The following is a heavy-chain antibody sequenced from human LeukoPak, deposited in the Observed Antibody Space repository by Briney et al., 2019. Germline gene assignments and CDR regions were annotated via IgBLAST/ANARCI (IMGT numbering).Heavy chain of an antibody. J-gene: IGHJ4*02. CDR1: GFTFSDYY. D-gene: IGHD1-26*01. CDR3: AKDRGFGIVGAIDY. Sequence: PGGSLRLSCAASGFTFSDYYMSWIRQAPGKGLEWVSAISGSGGSTYYADSVKGRFTISRDNSKNTLYLQMNSLRAEDTAVYYCAKDRGFGIVGAIDYWGQGTLVTVSS. V-gene: IGHV3-23*01. CDR2: ISGSGGST.